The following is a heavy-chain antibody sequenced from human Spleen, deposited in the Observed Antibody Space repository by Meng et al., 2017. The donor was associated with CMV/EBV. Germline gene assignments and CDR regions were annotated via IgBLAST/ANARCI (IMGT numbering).Heavy chain of an antibody. CDR2: ISSSSSYI. CDR3: ARDLPEVDYGMDV. J-gene: IGHJ6*02. V-gene: IGHV3-21*01. Sequence: GGSLRLSCAPSGFSFNTYTLHWVRQAPGKGLEWVSSISSSSSYIYYADSVKGRFTISRDNAKNSLYLQMNSLRAEDTAVYYCARDLPEVDYGMDVWGQGTTVTVSS. D-gene: IGHD2-15*01. CDR1: GFSFNTYT.